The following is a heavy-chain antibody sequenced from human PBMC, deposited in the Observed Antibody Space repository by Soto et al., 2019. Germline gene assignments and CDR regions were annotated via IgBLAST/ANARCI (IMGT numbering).Heavy chain of an antibody. D-gene: IGHD1-7*01. CDR2: IYYSGST. V-gene: IGHV4-59*01. CDR1: GGSISSYY. J-gene: IGHJ6*03. CDR3: ARALTGTTATDYYYYYYMDV. Sequence: SETLSLTCTVSGGSISSYYWSWVRQPPGKGLEWIGYIYYSGSTNYNPSLKSRVTISVDTSKNQFSLKLSSVTAADTAVYYCARALTGTTATDYYYYYYMDVWGKGTTVTVSS.